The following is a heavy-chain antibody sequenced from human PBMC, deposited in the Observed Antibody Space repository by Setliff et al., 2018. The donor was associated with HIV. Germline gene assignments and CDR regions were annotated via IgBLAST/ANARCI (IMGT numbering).Heavy chain of an antibody. Sequence: GASVKVSCKASGYTFTSYPMHWVRQAPGQGLEWMGVINTSGGSAGYAEKFRGRVAMTRDTSTNTVYMDLRNLRSEDTAVYYCVRDLLGGYNVVRYFDYWGQGTPVTVSS. J-gene: IGHJ4*02. V-gene: IGHV1-46*01. CDR1: GYTFTSYP. CDR3: VRDLLGGYNVVRYFDY. D-gene: IGHD2-21*01. CDR2: INTSGGSA.